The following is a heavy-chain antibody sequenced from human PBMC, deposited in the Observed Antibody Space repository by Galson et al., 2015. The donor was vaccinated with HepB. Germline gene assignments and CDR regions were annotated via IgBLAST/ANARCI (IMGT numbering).Heavy chain of an antibody. J-gene: IGHJ3*02. V-gene: IGHV1-46*03. CDR1: GYTFTSYY. CDR3: ASTHTITIFGVVNLIDAFDI. D-gene: IGHD3-3*01. Sequence: SVKISCKASGYTFTSYYMRWVRQAPGQGLEWMGIINPSGGSTSYAQKFQGRVTMTRDTSTSTVYMELSSLRSEDTAVYYCASTHTITIFGVVNLIDAFDIWGQGTMVTVSS. CDR2: INPSGGST.